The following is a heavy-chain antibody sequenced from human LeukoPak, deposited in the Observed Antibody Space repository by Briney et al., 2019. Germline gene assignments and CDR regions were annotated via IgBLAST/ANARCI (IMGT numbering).Heavy chain of an antibody. J-gene: IGHJ4*02. CDR2: INPNSGGT. CDR1: GYTFTGYY. V-gene: IGHV1-2*02. D-gene: IGHD3-3*01. Sequence: GASVKVSCKASGYTFTGYYMHWVRQAPGQGLEWMGWINPNSGGTNYAQKFQGRVTMTRDTSISTAYMELSRLRSDDTAVYYCASLPQPFHYDFWSGYNHEDYWGQGTLVTVSS. CDR3: ASLPQPFHYDFWSGYNHEDY.